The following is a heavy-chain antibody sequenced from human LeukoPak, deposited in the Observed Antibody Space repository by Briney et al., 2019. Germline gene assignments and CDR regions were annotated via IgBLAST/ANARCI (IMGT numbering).Heavy chain of an antibody. CDR1: GFTFSSYG. CDR2: ISYDGSNK. Sequence: GRSLRLSCAASGFTFSSYGMHWVRQAPGKGLEWVAVISYDGSNKYYADSVKGRFTISRDNSKNTLYLQMNSLRAEDTAVYYCAKAYSSRFHYYYYGMDVWGQGTTVSVSS. J-gene: IGHJ6*02. V-gene: IGHV3-30*18. D-gene: IGHD6-13*01. CDR3: AKAYSSRFHYYYYGMDV.